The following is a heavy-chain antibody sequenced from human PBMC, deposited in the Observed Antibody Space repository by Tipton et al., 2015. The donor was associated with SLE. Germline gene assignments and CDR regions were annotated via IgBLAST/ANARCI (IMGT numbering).Heavy chain of an antibody. V-gene: IGHV3-30*02. Sequence: SLRLSCAASGFSFNTYAVHWVRQAPGKGLEWVAFIRYDGSNKYYADSVKGRFTISRDNSKNTLYLQMNSLRAEDTAVYYCAKDLAYRGGLDYWGQGTLVTASS. J-gene: IGHJ4*02. CDR2: IRYDGSNK. CDR3: AKDLAYRGGLDY. D-gene: IGHD2-21*01. CDR1: GFSFNTYA.